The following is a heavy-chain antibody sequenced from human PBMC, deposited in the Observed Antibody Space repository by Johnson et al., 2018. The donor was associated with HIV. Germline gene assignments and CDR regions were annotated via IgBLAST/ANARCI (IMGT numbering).Heavy chain of an antibody. CDR1: GFSFGDYA. CDR3: TRERFMRLLPLDAFDI. Sequence: VQLVESGGGLVQPGRSLRLSYTTSGFSFGDYAMSWFRQAPGKGLEWVGFIRSKAYGETTEYAASVKGRFTISRDDSKSIAYLQMNGLKTEDTAEYYCTRERFMRLLPLDAFDIWGQGTMVTVSS. CDR2: IRSKAYGETT. J-gene: IGHJ3*02. D-gene: IGHD3-16*01. V-gene: IGHV3-49*03.